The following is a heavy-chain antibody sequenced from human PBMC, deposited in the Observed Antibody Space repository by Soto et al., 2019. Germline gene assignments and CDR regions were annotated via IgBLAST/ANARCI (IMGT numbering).Heavy chain of an antibody. V-gene: IGHV3-23*01. Sequence: EVQLLESGGGLVQPGGSLRLSCAASGFTFSSYAMSWVRQAPGKGLEWVSAISGSGGSTYYADSVKGRFTISRDNSKNTLYLQTNSLRAEDTAVYYCAKVQNRPNCGGDCYRPYYFDYWGQGTLVTVSS. J-gene: IGHJ4*02. D-gene: IGHD2-21*02. CDR1: GFTFSSYA. CDR3: AKVQNRPNCGGDCYRPYYFDY. CDR2: ISGSGGST.